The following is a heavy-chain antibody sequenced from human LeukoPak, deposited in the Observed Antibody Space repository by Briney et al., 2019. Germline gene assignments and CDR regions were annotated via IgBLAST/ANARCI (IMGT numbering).Heavy chain of an antibody. D-gene: IGHD2-2*01. CDR2: IKSKTDGGTT. Sequence: GGSLRLSCAASGFTFSNAWMSWVRQAPGKGLEWVGRIKSKTDGGTTDYAAPEKGRFTISRDDSKNTLYLQMNSLKTEDTAVYYCTTSLVPAAKDEGAFDIWGQGTMVTVSS. CDR3: TTSLVPAAKDEGAFDI. V-gene: IGHV3-15*01. CDR1: GFTFSNAW. J-gene: IGHJ3*02.